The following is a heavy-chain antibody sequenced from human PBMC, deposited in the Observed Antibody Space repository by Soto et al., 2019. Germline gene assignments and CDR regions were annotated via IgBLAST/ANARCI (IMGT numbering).Heavy chain of an antibody. D-gene: IGHD2-21*01. Sequence: SETLSLTCTVSGGSISSYYWSWIRQPPGKGLEWIGYIYYSGSTNYNPSLKSRVTISVDTSKNQFSLKLSSVTAADTAVYYCARTSFLERKLVIDAFDIWGQGTMVTVSS. V-gene: IGHV4-59*01. CDR2: IYYSGST. CDR1: GGSISSYY. J-gene: IGHJ3*02. CDR3: ARTSFLERKLVIDAFDI.